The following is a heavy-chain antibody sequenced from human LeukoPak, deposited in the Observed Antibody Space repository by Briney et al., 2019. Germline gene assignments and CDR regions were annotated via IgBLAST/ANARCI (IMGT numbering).Heavy chain of an antibody. D-gene: IGHD3-22*01. CDR3: ARPVGLRITTRYDAFDI. Sequence: SETLSLTCAVSGYSISSGYYWGWIRQPPGKGLEWIGSIYHSGSVYYNPSLKSRITISVDTSKNQFSLKLRSVTASDTAVYYCARPVGLRITTRYDAFDIWGQRTKVTVSS. V-gene: IGHV4-38-2*01. CDR2: IYHSGSV. CDR1: GYSISSGYY. J-gene: IGHJ3*02.